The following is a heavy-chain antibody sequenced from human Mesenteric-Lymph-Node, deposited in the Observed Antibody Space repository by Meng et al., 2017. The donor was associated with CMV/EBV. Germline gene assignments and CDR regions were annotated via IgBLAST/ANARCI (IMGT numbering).Heavy chain of an antibody. Sequence: GESLKISCSASGFSFSTYSMNWVRQAPGKGLEWVSSITGSSGYIYYADSVKGRFTISRDNAKNSLFLQMNSLRAEDTALYYCARALLGYCSGTSCFVRYGMDVWGQGTTVTVSS. D-gene: IGHD2-2*01. CDR3: ARALLGYCSGTSCFVRYGMDV. CDR2: ITGSSGYI. V-gene: IGHV3-21*01. CDR1: GFSFSTYS. J-gene: IGHJ6*02.